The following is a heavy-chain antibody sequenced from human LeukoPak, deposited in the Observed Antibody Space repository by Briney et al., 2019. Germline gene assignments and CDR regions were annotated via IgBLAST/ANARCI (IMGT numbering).Heavy chain of an antibody. CDR1: GGSISSYY. D-gene: IGHD3-10*01. V-gene: IGHV4-4*07. Sequence: SETLSLTCTVSGGSISSYYWSWIRQPAGKGLEWIGRIYTSGSTNYNPSLKSRVTMSVDTSMNQFSLKLSSVTAADSAVYYCARARSGSGSLWFDPWGQGTLVTVSS. CDR2: IYTSGST. CDR3: ARARSGSGSLWFDP. J-gene: IGHJ5*02.